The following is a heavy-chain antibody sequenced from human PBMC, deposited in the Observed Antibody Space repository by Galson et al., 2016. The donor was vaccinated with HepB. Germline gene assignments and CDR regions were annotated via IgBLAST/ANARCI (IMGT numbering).Heavy chain of an antibody. V-gene: IGHV3-33*01. CDR1: GFTFSSYV. CDR2: IWYDGSNK. CDR3: ARDDFTFWGFDP. Sequence: SLRLSCAASGFTFSSYVMHWVRQAPGKGLEWVAVIWYDGSNKYYADSVKGRFTISRDNSKNTRYLQMNSLRAEDTAVYYCARDDFTFWGFDPWGQGTLVTVSS. D-gene: IGHD2-21*02. J-gene: IGHJ5*02.